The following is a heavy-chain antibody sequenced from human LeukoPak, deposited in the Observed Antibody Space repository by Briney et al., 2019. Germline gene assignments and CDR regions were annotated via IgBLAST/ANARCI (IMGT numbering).Heavy chain of an antibody. J-gene: IGHJ6*04. CDR2: IYYSGST. CDR1: GGSISSYY. D-gene: IGHD3-10*01. Sequence: SETLSLTCTVSGGSISSYYWSWIRQPPGKGLEWIGYIYYSGSTNYNPSLKSRVTISVDTSKNQFSLKLSSVTAADTAVYYCASSITMVWGVIRYYGMDVWGKVTTVTVSS. CDR3: ASSITMVWGVIRYYGMDV. V-gene: IGHV4-59*01.